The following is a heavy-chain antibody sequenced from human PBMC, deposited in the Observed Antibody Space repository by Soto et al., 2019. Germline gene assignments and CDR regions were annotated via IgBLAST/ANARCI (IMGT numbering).Heavy chain of an antibody. CDR3: ARRIPNFYATDV. J-gene: IGHJ6*02. D-gene: IGHD2-15*01. Sequence: EVQLVESGGGLVQPGGSLRLSCAGSGFTFSSYWMHWVRQAPGKGLVWVSRIRGDGSTTSYADSVKGRFTISRDNAENTLYLQMNSLSAEDTAVYYCARRIPNFYATDVWGQGTSVTVSS. CDR2: IRGDGSTT. CDR1: GFTFSSYW. V-gene: IGHV3-74*01.